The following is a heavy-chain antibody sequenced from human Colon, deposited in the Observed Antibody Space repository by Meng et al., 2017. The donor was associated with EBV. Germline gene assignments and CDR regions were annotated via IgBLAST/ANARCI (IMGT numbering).Heavy chain of an antibody. Sequence: LQEAGTGRVNPSETLTLPCTISGGSITSASSYWGWVRQPPGKGLEWIGSIYYRGSTNYNPSLKSRISMSVDMSKNQFSLKVNSVTAADTAIYYCVISSHNWGQGTLVTVSS. CDR1: GGSITSASSY. D-gene: IGHD3-3*02. V-gene: IGHV4-39*07. CDR3: VISSHN. CDR2: IYYRGST. J-gene: IGHJ4*02.